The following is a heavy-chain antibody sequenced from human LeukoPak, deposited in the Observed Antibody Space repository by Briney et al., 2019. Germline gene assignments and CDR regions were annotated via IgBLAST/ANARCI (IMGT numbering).Heavy chain of an antibody. V-gene: IGHV3-74*01. D-gene: IGHD2-15*01. CDR2: INSDGSSI. Sequence: GGSLRLSCAASGFTFSSYWMHWVRQAPGKGLVWVSRINSDGSSITYADSVKGRFTISRDNAKNTLYVQMNSLRAEDTAVYYCARGRIYAFDIWGQGTMVTVSS. CDR1: GFTFSSYW. CDR3: ARGRIYAFDI. J-gene: IGHJ3*02.